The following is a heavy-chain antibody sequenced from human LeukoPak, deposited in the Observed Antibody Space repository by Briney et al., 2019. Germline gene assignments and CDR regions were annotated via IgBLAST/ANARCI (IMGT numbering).Heavy chain of an antibody. D-gene: IGHD6-13*01. CDR3: ARTQHLVLRSPLDP. CDR1: GYIFTDYY. CDR2: INPNSGGT. V-gene: IGHV1/OR15-1*04. Sequence: ASVKVSCKASGYIFTDYYMHWVRQAPGQELGWMGRINPNSGGTNYAQKFQGRVTMTRDRSISTAYMELSSLRSDDTAVYYCARTQHLVLRSPLDPWGQGTLVTVSS. J-gene: IGHJ5*02.